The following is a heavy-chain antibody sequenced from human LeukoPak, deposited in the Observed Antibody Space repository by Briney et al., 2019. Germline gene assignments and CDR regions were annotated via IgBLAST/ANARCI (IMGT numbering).Heavy chain of an antibody. CDR3: VRGGYWTFDS. Sequence: SETLSLTCAVYGGSFRNYWWTWIRQPPGKGLEWIGEIHDSGRTNYNPSLKSRVTISVDTSKNQFSLKLSPVIAADTAVYFCVRGGYWTFDSWGQGILVTVSS. D-gene: IGHD3-22*01. J-gene: IGHJ5*01. CDR1: GGSFRNYW. V-gene: IGHV4-34*01. CDR2: IHDSGRT.